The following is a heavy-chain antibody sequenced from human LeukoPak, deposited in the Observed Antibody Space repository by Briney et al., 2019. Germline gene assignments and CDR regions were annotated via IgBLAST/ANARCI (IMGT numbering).Heavy chain of an antibody. CDR3: AKDLGSGYTSGWYVSYAFDI. D-gene: IGHD6-13*01. CDR2: IKLDGSEK. CDR1: GFTFSSYW. Sequence: GGSLRLSCAASGFTFSSYWMSWVRQAPGKGLEWVANIKLDGSEKYYVDSVKGRFTISRDNSKNTLYLQMNSLRDEDTTGYYCAKDLGSGYTSGWYVSYAFDIWGQGTMVTVSS. V-gene: IGHV3-7*01. J-gene: IGHJ3*02.